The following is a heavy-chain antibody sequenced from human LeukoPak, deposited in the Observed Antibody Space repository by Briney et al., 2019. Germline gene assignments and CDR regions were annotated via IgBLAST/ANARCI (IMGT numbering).Heavy chain of an antibody. V-gene: IGHV5-51*01. J-gene: IGHJ6*02. CDR2: IYPGDSDT. Sequence: GESLKISCQGSGYDFATYWIGWVRQMPGKGLEWIGKIYPGDSDTKYSPSFQGQVTISADKSLGSAYLQWSSLKSSDTAMYYCARLPQDYYYHGMDVWGQGTTVSVS. CDR3: ARLPQDYYYHGMDV. CDR1: GYDFATYW.